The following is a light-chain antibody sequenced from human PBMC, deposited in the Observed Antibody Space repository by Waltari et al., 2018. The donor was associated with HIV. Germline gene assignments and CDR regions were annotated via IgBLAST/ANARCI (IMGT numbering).Light chain of an antibody. CDR2: EVN. J-gene: IGLJ1*01. V-gene: IGLV2-8*02. CDR1: SSDVGTYNY. CDR3: SSYAGRNNYV. Sequence: QSALTQAPSASRSPGQSVTISCTGSSSDVGTYNYVSWYQQHPGKAPKLMIYEVNKRPSGVPDRFSGSKSGNTASLTVSGLQAEDEANYYCSSYAGRNNYVFGTGTEVT.